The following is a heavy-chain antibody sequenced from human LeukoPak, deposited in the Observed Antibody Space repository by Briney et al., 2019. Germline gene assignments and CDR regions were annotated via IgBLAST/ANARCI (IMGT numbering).Heavy chain of an antibody. J-gene: IGHJ6*03. D-gene: IGHD4-11*01. CDR2: INHSGST. Sequence: SSETLSLTCAVSGDSISKSNWWSWVRQPPGKGLEWIGEINHSGSTNYNPSLKSRVTISVDTSKNQFSLKLSSVTAADAAVYYCARRGPATVNGDYYYYYYMDVWGKGTTVTVSS. CDR3: ARRGPATVNGDYYYYYYMDV. CDR1: GDSISKSNW. V-gene: IGHV4-4*02.